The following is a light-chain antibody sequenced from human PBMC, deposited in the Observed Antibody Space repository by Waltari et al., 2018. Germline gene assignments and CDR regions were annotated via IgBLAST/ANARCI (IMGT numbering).Light chain of an antibody. CDR3: QQYFNYPWT. Sequence: DIQMTQSPSTLSASIGERVTITCRASQSITNCLAWYQQKPGKAPKLLIYAASDLEDGVPSRFSGSGSETEFTLTISSLQPDDFAAYYCQQYFNYPWTFGQGTTV. J-gene: IGKJ1*01. V-gene: IGKV1-5*03. CDR1: QSITNC. CDR2: AAS.